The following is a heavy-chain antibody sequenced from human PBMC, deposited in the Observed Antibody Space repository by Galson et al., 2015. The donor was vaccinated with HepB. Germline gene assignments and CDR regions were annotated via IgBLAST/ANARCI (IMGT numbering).Heavy chain of an antibody. CDR1: GFTFSSYA. V-gene: IGHV3-30-3*01. Sequence: SLRLSCAASGFTFSSYAVHWVRQAPGKGLEWVAVISYDGSNKYYADSVKGRFTISRDNSKNTLYLQMNSLRAEDTAVYYCARDAGERWLQLNYFDYWGQGTLVTVSS. J-gene: IGHJ4*02. CDR3: ARDAGERWLQLNYFDY. D-gene: IGHD5-24*01. CDR2: ISYDGSNK.